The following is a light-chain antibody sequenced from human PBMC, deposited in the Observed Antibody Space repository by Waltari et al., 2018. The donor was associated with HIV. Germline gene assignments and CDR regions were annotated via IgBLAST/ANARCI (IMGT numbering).Light chain of an antibody. Sequence: SYELTQPPSVSVSPGQTARITCSGDALAKKYAYWYQQKAGQAPVLVIYRDKERPAWIPERFSGSSSGTTVTLTISGVQAEDEADYYCQSADTSDAYVFGTGTKVTVL. CDR3: QSADTSDAYV. CDR2: RDK. V-gene: IGLV3-25*03. CDR1: ALAKKY. J-gene: IGLJ1*01.